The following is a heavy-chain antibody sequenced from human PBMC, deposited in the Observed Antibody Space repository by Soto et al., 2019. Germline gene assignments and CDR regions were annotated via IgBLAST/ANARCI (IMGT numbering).Heavy chain of an antibody. CDR2: IYYGEKT. CDR1: DASCTSYY. Sequence: SETLSLTSTVSDASCTSYYWSWIRQPPGKGLEWIGYIYYGEKTNYNPSLKNRVTISRDTSKNQVFLRLTSVTAAHTAVYYCARDLESSGYQNWGQGTLVTVSS. CDR3: ARDLESSGYQN. D-gene: IGHD3-22*01. V-gene: IGHV4-59*01. J-gene: IGHJ4*02.